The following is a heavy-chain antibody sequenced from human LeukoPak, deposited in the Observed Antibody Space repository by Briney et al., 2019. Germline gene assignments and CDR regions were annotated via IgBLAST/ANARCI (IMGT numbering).Heavy chain of an antibody. CDR2: IIPIFGTA. J-gene: IGHJ6*03. CDR3: ARGPLWFGELSRYYYYMDV. Sequence: SVKVSCKASGGTFSSYAISWVRQAPGQGLEWMGGIIPIFGTANYAQKFQGRVTITTDESTSTAYMELSSLRSEDTAVYYCARGPLWFGELSRYYYYMDVWGKGTTVTVSS. CDR1: GGTFSSYA. V-gene: IGHV1-69*05. D-gene: IGHD3-10*01.